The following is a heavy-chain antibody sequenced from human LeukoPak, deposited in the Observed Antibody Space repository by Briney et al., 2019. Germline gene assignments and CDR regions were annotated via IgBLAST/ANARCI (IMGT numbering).Heavy chain of an antibody. V-gene: IGHV3-9*01. D-gene: IGHD3-3*01. J-gene: IGHJ3*02. CDR3: AKDTGRPTDAITMEDNAFDI. Sequence: PGRSLRFSCAASGFTFDDHGMHWVRQAPGKGLEWVSGISWSSGIIGYADSVKGRFTISRDNAKNSLYLQMDSLRAEDTALYYCAKDTGRPTDAITMEDNAFDIWGQGTMVTVSS. CDR2: ISWSSGII. CDR1: GFTFDDHG.